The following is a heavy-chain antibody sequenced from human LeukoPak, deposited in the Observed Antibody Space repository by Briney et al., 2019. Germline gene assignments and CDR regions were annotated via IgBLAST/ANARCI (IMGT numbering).Heavy chain of an antibody. J-gene: IGHJ4*02. CDR2: ISSSGSNR. V-gene: IGHV3-48*04. CDR1: GFTFSNAW. D-gene: IGHD3-3*01. Sequence: GGSLRLSCAASGFTFSNAWMNWVRQTPGKGLEWVSYISSSGSNRYYADSVRGRFTISRDNAKNSVYLQMNSLRAEDTAVYYCAEDWYYGYWGQGTLVTVSS. CDR3: AEDWYYGY.